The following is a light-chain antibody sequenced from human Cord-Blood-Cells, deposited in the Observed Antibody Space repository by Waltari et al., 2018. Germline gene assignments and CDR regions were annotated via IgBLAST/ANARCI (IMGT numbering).Light chain of an antibody. Sequence: QSVLTQPPSVSGAPGQRVTISCPGSSPNIGAGYDVHWYQQLPGTAPKLLIYGNSNRPSGVPDRFSGSKSGTSASLAITGLQAEDEADYYCQSYDSSLSVYVVFGGGTKLTVL. CDR1: SPNIGAGYD. J-gene: IGLJ2*01. CDR3: QSYDSSLSVYVV. CDR2: GNS. V-gene: IGLV1-40*01.